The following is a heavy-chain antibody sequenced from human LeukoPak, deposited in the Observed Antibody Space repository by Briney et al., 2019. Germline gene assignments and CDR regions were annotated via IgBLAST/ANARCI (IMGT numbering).Heavy chain of an antibody. D-gene: IGHD2-15*01. CDR3: ARFKDLLLRYYYGMDV. Sequence: PSETLSLTCAVSGGFISSGNWWSWVRQPPGKGLEWIGEIYHSGSTNYNPSLKSRVTISVDKSKNQFSLKLSSVTAADTAVYYCARFKDLLLRYYYGMDVWGQGTTVTVSS. CDR1: GGFISSGNW. V-gene: IGHV4-4*02. J-gene: IGHJ6*02. CDR2: IYHSGST.